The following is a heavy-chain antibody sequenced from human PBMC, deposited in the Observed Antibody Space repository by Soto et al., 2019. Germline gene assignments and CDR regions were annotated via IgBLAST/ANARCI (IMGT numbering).Heavy chain of an antibody. CDR3: ATIGVPPDYYYYYMDV. D-gene: IGHD3-3*01. Sequence: PGGSLRLSCAASGFTFSSYSMNWVRQAPGKGLEWVSSISSSSSYIYYADSVKGRFTISRDNAKNSLYLQMNSLRAEDTAVYYCATIGVPPDYYYYYMDVWGKGTTVTVSS. CDR2: ISSSSSYI. CDR1: GFTFSSYS. J-gene: IGHJ6*03. V-gene: IGHV3-21*01.